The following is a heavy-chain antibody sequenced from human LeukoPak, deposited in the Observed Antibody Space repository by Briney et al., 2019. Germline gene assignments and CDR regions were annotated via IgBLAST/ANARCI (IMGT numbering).Heavy chain of an antibody. D-gene: IGHD1-26*01. V-gene: IGHV3-43D*04. CDR1: GFTFDDYA. J-gene: IGHJ4*02. CDR2: ISWDGGST. CDR3: AKDSPTLGELGEDYFDY. Sequence: SGGSLRLSCAASGFTFDDYAMHWVRQAPGKGLEWVSLISWDGGSTYYADSVKGRFTISRDNSKNSLYLQMNSLRAEDTALYYCAKDSPTLGELGEDYFDYWGQGALVTVSS.